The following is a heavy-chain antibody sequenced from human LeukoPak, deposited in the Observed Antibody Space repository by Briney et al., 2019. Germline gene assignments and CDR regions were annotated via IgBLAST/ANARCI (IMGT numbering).Heavy chain of an antibody. V-gene: IGHV1-8*01. CDR2: MNPNSGNA. CDR1: GYTFTSYD. D-gene: IGHD5-24*01. J-gene: IGHJ1*01. Sequence: VASVKVSCKASGYTFTSYDINWVRQATGQGLEWMGWMNPNSGNAGYAQKFQGRVTMTRNTSISTAYMELSSLRSEDTAVYYCARVGRMAQKGEYFQHWGQGTLVTVSS. CDR3: ARVGRMAQKGEYFQH.